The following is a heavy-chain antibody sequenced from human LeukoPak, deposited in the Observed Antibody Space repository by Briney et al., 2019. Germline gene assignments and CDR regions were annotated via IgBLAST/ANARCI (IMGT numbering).Heavy chain of an antibody. CDR1: GFTFSNYN. J-gene: IGHJ6*02. CDR2: ISGSSETI. V-gene: IGHV3-48*02. D-gene: IGHD6-19*01. CDR3: ARERYSSGWPYYYYGMDV. Sequence: GGSLRLSCAASGFTFSNYNMNWVRQAPGKGLEWVSYISGSSETIFYAHSLKGRFTISRDNAKNSLYLQMNSLRDEDTAVYYCARERYSSGWPYYYYGMDVWGQGTTVTVSS.